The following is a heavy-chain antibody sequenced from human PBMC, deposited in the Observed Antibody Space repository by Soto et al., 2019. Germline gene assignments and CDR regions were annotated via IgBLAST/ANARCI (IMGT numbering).Heavy chain of an antibody. V-gene: IGHV1-69*02. J-gene: IGHJ5*02. Sequence: QVQLVQSGPEVKKPGSSVKVSRKVSGGTFTSYTIAWVRQAPGQGLEWMGRIVPILDIATSSQKFQGRVTITADKSTNTAYMELSSLRSDDTAVYFCTRTHPGTHNYVMGWFDPWGQGTLVIVSS. D-gene: IGHD1-1*01. CDR3: TRTHPGTHNYVMGWFDP. CDR1: GGTFTSYT. CDR2: IVPILDIA.